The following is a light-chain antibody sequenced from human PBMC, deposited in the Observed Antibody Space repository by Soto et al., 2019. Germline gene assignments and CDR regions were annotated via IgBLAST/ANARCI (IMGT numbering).Light chain of an antibody. Sequence: EIVLTQSPGTLSLSPGERATLSCRASQSVSRSYLAWYQQKPGQAPRPLIYGVSSSATGIPDRFSGSGSGTDFTLTISRLEPEDFAVYYCQQYGNGFTFGPGTKVDIK. CDR1: QSVSRSY. J-gene: IGKJ3*01. CDR2: GVS. V-gene: IGKV3-20*01. CDR3: QQYGNGFT.